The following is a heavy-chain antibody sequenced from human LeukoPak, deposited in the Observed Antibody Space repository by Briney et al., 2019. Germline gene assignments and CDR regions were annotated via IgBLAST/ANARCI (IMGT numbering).Heavy chain of an antibody. CDR1: GFTFSDYY. Sequence: GGSLRLSCAASGFTFSDYYMRWLGQAPGKGLEGVSYISSSGSTIYYADSVKGRFTISRDNAKNSLYLQMNSLRDEDTALYYCSRGYDVLTGSFDYWGQGTLVTVSS. D-gene: IGHD3-9*01. J-gene: IGHJ4*02. V-gene: IGHV3-11*01. CDR2: ISSSGSTI. CDR3: SRGYDVLTGSFDY.